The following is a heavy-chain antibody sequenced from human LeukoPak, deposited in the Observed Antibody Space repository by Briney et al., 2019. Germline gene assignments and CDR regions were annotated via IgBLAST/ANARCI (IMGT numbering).Heavy chain of an antibody. V-gene: IGHV3-53*01. CDR1: GFTVSSNY. CDR2: IYSGGNT. Sequence: PGGSLRLSCAASGFTVSSNYMSWVRQAPGKGLEWVSVIYSGGNTYYADSVKGRFTISRDNSKNTLYLQMNSLRAEDTAVYYCARGESSGYYYFDYWGQGTLVTVSS. J-gene: IGHJ4*02. CDR3: ARGESSGYYYFDY. D-gene: IGHD6-19*01.